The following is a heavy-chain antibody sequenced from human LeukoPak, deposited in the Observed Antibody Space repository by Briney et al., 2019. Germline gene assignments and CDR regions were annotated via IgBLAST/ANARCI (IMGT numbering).Heavy chain of an antibody. CDR2: INHSGST. CDR3: ARALKAADGLDYFDY. CDR1: GGSFSGYY. V-gene: IGHV4-34*01. Sequence: PSETLSLTCAVYGGSFSGYYWSWIRQPPGKGLEWIGEINHSGSTNYNPSLKSRVTISVDTSKNQFSLKLSSVTAADTAVYYCARALKAADGLDYFDYWGQGTLVTVSS. D-gene: IGHD6-13*01. J-gene: IGHJ4*02.